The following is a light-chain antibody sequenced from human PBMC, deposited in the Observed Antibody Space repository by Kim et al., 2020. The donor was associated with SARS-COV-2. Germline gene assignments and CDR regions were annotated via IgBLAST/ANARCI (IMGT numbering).Light chain of an antibody. Sequence: AIQMTQSPSSLSSSVGDRVTITCRASQGVRNDFGWYQQKPGRAPNILIYATSTWQSGAPSRLSGSGSGTDFTPTITSLQPEDVPTNYCSRVEAHPRTLGGRTTMDSK. CDR1: QGVRND. CDR3: SRVEAHPRT. J-gene: IGKJ4*01. V-gene: IGKV1-6*01. CDR2: ATS.